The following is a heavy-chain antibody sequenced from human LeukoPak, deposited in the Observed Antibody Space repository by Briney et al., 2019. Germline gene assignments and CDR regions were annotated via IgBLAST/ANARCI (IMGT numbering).Heavy chain of an antibody. CDR1: GYTFTSYD. CDR2: MNPNSGNT. J-gene: IGHJ5*02. D-gene: IGHD6-6*01. CDR3: AMLRYGSSSVEINWFDP. V-gene: IGHV1-8*03. Sequence: ASVKVSCTASGYTFTSYDINWVRQATGQGLEWMGWMNPNSGNTGYAQKFQGRVTITRNTSISTAYMELSSLRSEDTAIYYCAMLRYGSSSVEINWFDPWGQGTLVTVSS.